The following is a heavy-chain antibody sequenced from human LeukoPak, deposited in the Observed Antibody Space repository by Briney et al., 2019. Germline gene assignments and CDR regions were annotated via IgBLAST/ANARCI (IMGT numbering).Heavy chain of an antibody. J-gene: IGHJ4*02. CDR3: ARDRGGYGDYSY. V-gene: IGHV1-18*04. D-gene: IGHD4-17*01. Sequence: ASVKVSCKTSGYTFTNYAITWLRQAPGPGLEWMGWVTPHNGNTNYAQKFLDRVTMTTNTSTTTVYMQLRSLTSDDAAMYYCARDRGGYGDYSYWGQGTLVTVSS. CDR2: VTPHNGNT. CDR1: GYTFTNYA.